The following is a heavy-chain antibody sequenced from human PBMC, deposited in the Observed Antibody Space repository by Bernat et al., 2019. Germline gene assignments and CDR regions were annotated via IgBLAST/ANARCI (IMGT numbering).Heavy chain of an antibody. CDR2: IKQDGREK. J-gene: IGHJ4*02. Sequence: EVQLVESGGGLVQPGGSLRLSCAASGFTFSSVWMSCVRQVPGKGLEWVANIKQDGREKFYVDSVKGRFTISRDNAKNSLYLQMNSLRAEDTAVYYCARVPGVERYFDYWGQGTLVTVSS. D-gene: IGHD1-1*01. CDR3: ARVPGVERYFDY. V-gene: IGHV3-7*01. CDR1: GFTFSSVW.